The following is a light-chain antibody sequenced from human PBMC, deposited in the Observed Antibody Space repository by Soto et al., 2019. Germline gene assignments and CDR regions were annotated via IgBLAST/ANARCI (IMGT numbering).Light chain of an antibody. CDR3: SSYTSSSTVI. J-gene: IGLJ2*01. Sequence: QSALTQPASVSGSPGQSITISCTGTSGDVGGYKYVAWYQQHPGKAPKLMIYEVSNRPSGVSDRFSGSKSVNTASLTISGLQAEDEADYFCSSYTSSSTVIFGGGTQLTVL. V-gene: IGLV2-14*01. CDR1: SGDVGGYKY. CDR2: EVS.